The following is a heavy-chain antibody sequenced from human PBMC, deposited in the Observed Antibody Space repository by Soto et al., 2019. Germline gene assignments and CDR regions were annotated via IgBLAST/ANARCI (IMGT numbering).Heavy chain of an antibody. J-gene: IGHJ4*02. CDR1: GGSLSDAGPY. CDR2: IYYSGST. Sequence: KTSETLSLTCTVSGGSLSDAGPYWSWIRQPPGKGLEWIGYIYYSGSTYYNPSLKSRVTISVDTSKNQFSLKLSSVTAADTAVYYCARAEYSSFFDYWGQGTLVTVSS. D-gene: IGHD6-6*01. CDR3: ARAEYSSFFDY. V-gene: IGHV4-30-4*01.